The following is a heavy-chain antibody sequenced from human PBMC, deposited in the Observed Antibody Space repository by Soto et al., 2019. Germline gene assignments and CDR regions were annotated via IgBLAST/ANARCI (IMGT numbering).Heavy chain of an antibody. J-gene: IGHJ4*02. Sequence: ASVKVSCKASGYTFTSYDINWVRQATGQGLEWMGWMNPNSGNTGYAQKFQGRVTMTRNTSISTAYMELSSLRSEDTAVYYCAITPTPVAGLIRYFDYWGQGTLVTVSS. V-gene: IGHV1-8*01. D-gene: IGHD6-19*01. CDR3: AITPTPVAGLIRYFDY. CDR2: MNPNSGNT. CDR1: GYTFTSYD.